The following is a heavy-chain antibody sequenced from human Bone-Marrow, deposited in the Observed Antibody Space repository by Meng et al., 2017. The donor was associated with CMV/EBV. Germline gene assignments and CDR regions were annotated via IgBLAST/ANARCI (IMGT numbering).Heavy chain of an antibody. V-gene: IGHV4-61*01. CDR1: GGSVSSGSYY. Sequence: YGGSVSSGSYYWSWIRQPPGKGLEWIGYIYYSGSTNDNPSLKSRVTISVDTSKNQFSLKLSSVTAADTAVYYCARVYDFWSGYLDYWGQGTRVTGSS. J-gene: IGHJ4*02. D-gene: IGHD3-3*01. CDR3: ARVYDFWSGYLDY. CDR2: IYYSGST.